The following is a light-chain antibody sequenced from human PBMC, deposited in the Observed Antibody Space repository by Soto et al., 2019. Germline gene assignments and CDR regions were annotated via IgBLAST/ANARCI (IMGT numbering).Light chain of an antibody. CDR1: QGINKF. CDR2: TAS. CDR3: QQYEGFPLT. Sequence: DIQMTQSPSSLSASVGDSVTITCRASQGINKFLAWFQQKPGTAPKSLISTASRLQSGVPSRFSGSGSGTHFTLTINNLQPEDFATYYCQQYEGFPLTFGGGTKVDIK. J-gene: IGKJ4*01. V-gene: IGKV1-16*01.